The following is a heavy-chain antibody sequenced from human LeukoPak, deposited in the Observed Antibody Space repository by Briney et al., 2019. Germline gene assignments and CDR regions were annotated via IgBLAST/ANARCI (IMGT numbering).Heavy chain of an antibody. D-gene: IGHD3-9*01. Sequence: GASLKISCKGSGYSFTSYWISWVRQMPGKGLEWMGRIDPSDSYTNYSPSFQGHVTISADKSISTAYLQWSSLKASDTAMYYCARTRHYDILTGYQEAAGAFDIWGQGTMVTVSS. J-gene: IGHJ3*02. CDR2: IDPSDSYT. CDR1: GYSFTSYW. V-gene: IGHV5-10-1*01. CDR3: ARTRHYDILTGYQEAAGAFDI.